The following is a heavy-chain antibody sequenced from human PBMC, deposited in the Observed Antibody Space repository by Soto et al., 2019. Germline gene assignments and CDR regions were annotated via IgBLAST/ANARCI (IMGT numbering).Heavy chain of an antibody. Sequence: GSLRLSCAASGFTFSSYGMHWVRQAPGKGLEWVAVIWYDGSNKYYADSVKGRFTISRDNSKNTLYLQMNSLRAEDTAVYYCARDPPCSGGSCYFIDYWGQGTLVTVSS. CDR3: ARDPPCSGGSCYFIDY. CDR2: IWYDGSNK. D-gene: IGHD2-15*01. CDR1: GFTFSSYG. V-gene: IGHV3-33*01. J-gene: IGHJ4*02.